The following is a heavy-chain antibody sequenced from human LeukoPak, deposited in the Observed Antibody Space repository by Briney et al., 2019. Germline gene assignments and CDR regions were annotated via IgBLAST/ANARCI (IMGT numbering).Heavy chain of an antibody. CDR1: GYTFTSYP. D-gene: IGHD6-19*01. Sequence: GASVKVSCKASGYTFTSYPISWVRQAPGQGLEWMGWISTYDGNTNYAQNLQGRVTMTTDTSTRTAYMELRSLRSGDTAVYYCARWSYSSDWYFGTFDIWGQGTTVTISS. CDR3: ARWSYSSDWYFGTFDI. J-gene: IGHJ3*02. V-gene: IGHV1-18*01. CDR2: ISTYDGNT.